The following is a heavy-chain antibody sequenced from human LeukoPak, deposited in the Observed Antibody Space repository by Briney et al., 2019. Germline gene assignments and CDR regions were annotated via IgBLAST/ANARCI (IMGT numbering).Heavy chain of an antibody. CDR3: AKDRYKRGSSTSCLFDY. CDR2: ISGSGGST. V-gene: IGHV3-23*01. CDR1: GFTFSSYA. J-gene: IGHJ4*02. Sequence: SGGSLRLSCAASGFTFSSYAMSWVRQAPGKGLEWVSAISGSGGSTYYADSVKGRFTISRDNSKNTLYLQMNSLRAEDTAVYYCAKDRYKRGSSTSCLFDYWGQGTLVTVSS. D-gene: IGHD2-2*01.